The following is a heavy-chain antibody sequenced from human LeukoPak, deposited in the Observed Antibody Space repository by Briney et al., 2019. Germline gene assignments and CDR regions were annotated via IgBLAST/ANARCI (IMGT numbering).Heavy chain of an antibody. CDR1: GYTFTSYG. D-gene: IGHD3-22*01. J-gene: IGHJ4*02. CDR2: ISAYNGNT. V-gene: IGHV1-18*01. CDR3: ARDRSEYYYDSSGYNPFDY. Sequence: ASVKVSCKASGYTFTSYGISWVRQAPGQGLEWMGWISAYNGNTNYAQKHQGRVTMTTDTSTSTAYMELRSLRSDDTAVYYCARDRSEYYYDSSGYNPFDYWGQGTLVTVSS.